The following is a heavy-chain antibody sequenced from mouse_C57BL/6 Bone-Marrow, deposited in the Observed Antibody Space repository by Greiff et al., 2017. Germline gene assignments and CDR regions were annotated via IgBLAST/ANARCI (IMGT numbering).Heavy chain of an antibody. CDR2: IDPSDSYT. J-gene: IGHJ4*01. V-gene: IGHV1-69*01. D-gene: IGHD2-4*01. Sequence: QVQLQQPGAELVMPGASVKLSCKASGYTFTSYWMHWVKQRPGQGLEWIGEIDPSDSYTNYNQKFKGKSTLTVDKSSSTAYMQLRSLTSEDSAVYYCAREGYYDDDLDYAMDYWGQGTSVTVSA. CDR1: GYTFTSYW. CDR3: AREGYYDDDLDYAMDY.